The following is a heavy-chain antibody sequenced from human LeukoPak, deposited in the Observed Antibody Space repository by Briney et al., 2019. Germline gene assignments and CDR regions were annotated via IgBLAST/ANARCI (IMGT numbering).Heavy chain of an antibody. V-gene: IGHV4-59*01. CDR2: AYHSGST. CDR3: ASLADWYYYDNNDYALGAFDI. Sequence: SETLSLTCTLSGGSMSSFYWYWIRQTPGKGLEWIGYAYHSGSTNYNPSLKSRVTMSVDPSKNQFSLKLRSVTAADTAVYYCASLADWYYYDNNDYALGAFDIWGQGTMVTVSS. D-gene: IGHD3-22*01. CDR1: GGSMSSFY. J-gene: IGHJ3*02.